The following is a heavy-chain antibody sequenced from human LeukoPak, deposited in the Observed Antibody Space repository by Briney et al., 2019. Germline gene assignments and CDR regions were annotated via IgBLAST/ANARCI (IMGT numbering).Heavy chain of an antibody. D-gene: IGHD1-26*01. CDR2: INPSGGST. J-gene: IGHJ4*02. CDR3: ARDKVGATGTLFDY. Sequence: ASVKVSCKASGYTFTGYYIHWVRQAPGQGLEWMGWINPSGGSTSYAQKFQGRVTMTRDMSTSTVYMELSSLRSEDTAVYYCARDKVGATGTLFDYWGQGTLVTVSS. V-gene: IGHV1-46*01. CDR1: GYTFTGYY.